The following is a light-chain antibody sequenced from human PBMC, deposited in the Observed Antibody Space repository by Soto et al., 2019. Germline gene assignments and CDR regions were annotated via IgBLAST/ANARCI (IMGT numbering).Light chain of an antibody. CDR2: DDS. CDR1: NIESKS. CDR3: QVWDSDNNPFYV. Sequence: SYELTQPPSVSVARGQTARITCGGNNIESKSVNWYQQKPGQAPVLVVYDDSDRPSGIPERFSGSNSGNTATLIINTAEAGDEADYYCQVWDSDNNPFYVFGAGTKVTVL. J-gene: IGLJ1*01. V-gene: IGLV3-21*02.